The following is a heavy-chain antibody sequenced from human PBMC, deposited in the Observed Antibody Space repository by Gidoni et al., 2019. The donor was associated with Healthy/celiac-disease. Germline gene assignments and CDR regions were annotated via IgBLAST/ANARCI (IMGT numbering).Heavy chain of an antibody. Sequence: QLQLQESGSGLVKPSQTLSLTCAVSGGSISSGGYSWSWIRQPPGKGLEWIGYIHHSGSTYYNPSLKRRVTISVDRSKNQFSLKLSSVTAADTAVYYCARGNYGDYGKYDYWGQGTLVTVSS. CDR1: GGSISSGGYS. V-gene: IGHV4-30-2*01. D-gene: IGHD4-17*01. CDR3: ARGNYGDYGKYDY. CDR2: IHHSGST. J-gene: IGHJ4*02.